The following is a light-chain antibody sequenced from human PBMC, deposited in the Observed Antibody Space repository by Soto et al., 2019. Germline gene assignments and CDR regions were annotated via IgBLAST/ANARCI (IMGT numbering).Light chain of an antibody. J-gene: IGLJ1*01. CDR2: SNT. CDR1: SSNIGSHT. CDR3: AAWDDRLYV. V-gene: IGLV1-44*01. Sequence: QSVLTRPPSASGAPGQTVTSSCSGSSSNIGSHTVNWYQHLPGTAPKLLIYSNTQRPLGVAVRFSGSKAGTSASLAISGLQSEDEAEYYCAAWDDRLYVFGPGTKGTVL.